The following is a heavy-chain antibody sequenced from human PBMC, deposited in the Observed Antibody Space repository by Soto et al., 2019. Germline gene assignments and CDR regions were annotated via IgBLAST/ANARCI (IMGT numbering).Heavy chain of an antibody. J-gene: IGHJ3*02. CDR1: GGTFSTYT. CDR3: TLGSWSAETFDI. V-gene: IGHV1-69*02. D-gene: IGHD6-13*01. Sequence: QVQLVQSGAEVKKPGSSVKVSCKASGGTFSTYTIIWVRQAPGQGLEWMGRILPMLDITNSAQRFQGRVTVNADKYTSTAYLELSSLRSEDTAVYYCTLGSWSAETFDIWGRGTMVTVSS. CDR2: ILPMLDIT.